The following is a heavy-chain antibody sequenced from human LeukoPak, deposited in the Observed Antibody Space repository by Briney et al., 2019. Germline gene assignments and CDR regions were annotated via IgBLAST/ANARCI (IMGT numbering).Heavy chain of an antibody. CDR3: ARSGVVTGISIAGDYFDY. D-gene: IGHD2-21*02. J-gene: IGHJ4*02. CDR2: IGAYNGNT. V-gene: IGHV1-18*01. CDR1: GYTFTSYG. Sequence: ASVKVSCKASGYTFTSYGISWVRQAPGQGPEWMGWIGAYNGNTNYAQKLQGRVTMTTDTSTSTAYMELRSLRAEDTALYHCARSGVVTGISIAGDYFDYWGQGTLVTVSS.